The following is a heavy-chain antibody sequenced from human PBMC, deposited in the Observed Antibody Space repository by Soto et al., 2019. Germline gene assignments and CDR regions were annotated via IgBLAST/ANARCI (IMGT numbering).Heavy chain of an antibody. J-gene: IGHJ4*02. CDR2: IDPGDSSA. CDR1: GYNFFSFW. D-gene: IGHD2-2*01. CDR3: ARRYCSRADCYSDS. V-gene: IGHV5-10-1*01. Sequence: PGESLKISCHGSGYNFFSFWIVYVRQVPGKGLEWVGRIDPGDSSATYSPTFQGNVTISADRSTRSAYLQWRSLRASDTAIYFCARRYCSRADCYSDSWGQGSLVTVSS.